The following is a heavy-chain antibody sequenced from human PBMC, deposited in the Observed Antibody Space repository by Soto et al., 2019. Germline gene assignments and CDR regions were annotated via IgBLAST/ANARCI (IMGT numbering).Heavy chain of an antibody. J-gene: IGHJ4*02. CDR3: ARQRNSVVTQAYFDV. D-gene: IGHD2-21*02. CDR1: GDSISSRSYY. V-gene: IGHV4-39*01. Sequence: PSETLSLTCTVTGDSISSRSYYWGWIRQPPGKGLEWIGSIYYGGSTYNNPSLRSRVSMSIDTSKDQFSLKLKSVTAADTALYFCARQRNSVVTQAYFDVWGQGSMVTVYS. CDR2: IYYGGST.